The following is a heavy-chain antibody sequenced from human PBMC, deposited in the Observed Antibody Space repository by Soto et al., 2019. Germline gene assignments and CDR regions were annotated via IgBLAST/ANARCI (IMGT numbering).Heavy chain of an antibody. CDR1: GGSISSGGYY. J-gene: IGHJ4*02. CDR2: IYYSGST. D-gene: IGHD2-2*01. CDR3: ARSSTSANYFDY. Sequence: SETLSLTCTVSGGSISSGGYYWSWIRQHPGKGLEWIGYIYYSGSTYYNPSLKSRVSISVDTSKNQFSLKLSSVTAADTAVYYCARSSTSANYFDYRGQGTLVTVSS. V-gene: IGHV4-31*03.